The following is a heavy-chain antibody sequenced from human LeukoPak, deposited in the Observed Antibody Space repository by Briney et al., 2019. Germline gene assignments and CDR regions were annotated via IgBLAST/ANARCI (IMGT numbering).Heavy chain of an antibody. D-gene: IGHD3-22*01. CDR1: GFTFSSYA. J-gene: IGHJ4*02. V-gene: IGHV3-23*01. CDR2: ISDSGGST. Sequence: GGSLRLSCAASGFTFSSYAMSWVRQAPGKGLEWVSAISDSGGSTYYADSVKGRFTISRDNSKNTLYLQMNSLRAEDTAVYYCAKGLTYYYDSSGYSGADFDYWGQGTLVTVSS. CDR3: AKGLTYYYDSSGYSGADFDY.